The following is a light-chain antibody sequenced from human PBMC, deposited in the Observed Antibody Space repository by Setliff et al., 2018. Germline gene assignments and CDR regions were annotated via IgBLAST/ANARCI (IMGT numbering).Light chain of an antibody. CDR1: SSDICGYNY. V-gene: IGLV2-14*01. CDR2: EVS. J-gene: IGLJ1*01. CDR3: SSYTSSGTDV. Sequence: QSVLTQPASVSGSPGQSITISCTGTSSDICGYNYVSWYQQHPGKAPKFMIYEVSNRPSGVSNRFSGSKSGNTASLTISGLQAEDEADYYCSSYTSSGTDVFGSGTKVTVL.